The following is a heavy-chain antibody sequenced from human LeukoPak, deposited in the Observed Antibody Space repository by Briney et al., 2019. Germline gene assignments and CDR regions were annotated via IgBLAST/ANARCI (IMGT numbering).Heavy chain of an antibody. CDR2: ISESGGST. CDR1: GFTFSDHA. D-gene: IGHD3-10*01. CDR3: AKGSF. J-gene: IGHJ4*02. V-gene: IGHV3-23*01. Sequence: GGSLRLSCAASGFTFSDHAMSWVRQAPAKGLEWVSGISESGGSTYYADSVKGRFTSSRDNSKNTLYLQMNNLRAEDTAAYYCAKGSFWGQGTLVTVSS.